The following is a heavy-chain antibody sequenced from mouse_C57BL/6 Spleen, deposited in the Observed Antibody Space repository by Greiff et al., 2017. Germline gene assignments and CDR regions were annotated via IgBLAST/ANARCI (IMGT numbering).Heavy chain of an antibody. D-gene: IGHD2-4*01. CDR3: ARSYYDYLRRYFDV. V-gene: IGHV1-61*01. CDR2: IYPSDSET. Sequence: VQLQQPGAELVRPGSSVKLSCKASGYTFTSYWLDWVKQRPGQGLEWIGNIYPSDSETHYNQKFKDKATLTVDKSSSTAYMQLSSLTSEDSAVYYGARSYYDYLRRYFDVWGTGTTVTVSS. J-gene: IGHJ1*03. CDR1: GYTFTSYW.